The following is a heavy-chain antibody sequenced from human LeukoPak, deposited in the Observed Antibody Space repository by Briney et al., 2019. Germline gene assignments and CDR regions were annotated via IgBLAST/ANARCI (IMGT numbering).Heavy chain of an antibody. CDR2: IIPIFSTA. D-gene: IGHD2-21*02. Sequence: ASVKVSCKASGGTFSSYAISWVRQAPGQGLEWMGRIIPIFSTANYAQKFQGRVTITTDESTSTAYMELSSLRSEDTAVYYCAREESDRSYYYYYMDVWGKGTTVTVSS. CDR1: GGTFSSYA. V-gene: IGHV1-69*05. CDR3: AREESDRSYYYYYMDV. J-gene: IGHJ6*03.